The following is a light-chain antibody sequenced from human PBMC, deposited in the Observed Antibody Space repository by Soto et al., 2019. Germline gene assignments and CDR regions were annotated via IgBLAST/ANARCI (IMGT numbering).Light chain of an antibody. CDR2: DAS. CDR1: QSISSW. Sequence: DIQMTQSPSTLSASVGDRVTITCRASQSISSWLAWYQQKPGKAPNLLIYDASSLESGVPSRFSGSGSGTEFTLTISTLQPDDFATYYCQQYNSYSWTFGLGTKVDIK. V-gene: IGKV1-5*01. J-gene: IGKJ1*01. CDR3: QQYNSYSWT.